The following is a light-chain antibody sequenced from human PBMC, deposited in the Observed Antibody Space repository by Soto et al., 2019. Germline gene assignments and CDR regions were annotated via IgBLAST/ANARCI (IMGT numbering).Light chain of an antibody. Sequence: EIVMTQSPATVSVSPGDIVTLSCRASRTVHSNVAWYQHKPGQAPRLLIYGASFRATGMPARFSGSGFGTEFTLTISSLQSEDFAVYYCQQYNNWPRTFGQGTKVDI. CDR2: GAS. CDR1: RTVHSN. J-gene: IGKJ1*01. V-gene: IGKV3-15*01. CDR3: QQYNNWPRT.